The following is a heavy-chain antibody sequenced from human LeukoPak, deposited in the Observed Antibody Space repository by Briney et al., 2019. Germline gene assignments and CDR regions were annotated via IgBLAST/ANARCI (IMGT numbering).Heavy chain of an antibody. CDR3: VRDGAAVAGQVFWYFDL. V-gene: IGHV3-33*01. Sequence: GGSLRLSCAASGFTFGSYAIDWVRQAPGKGLEWVAVIWFDGSDKYYADSVKGRFAISRDNSRNMVYLQMNSLRAEDTGVYYCVRDGAAVAGQVFWYFDLWGRGTQVTVSS. J-gene: IGHJ2*01. CDR1: GFTFGSYA. D-gene: IGHD6-19*01. CDR2: IWFDGSDK.